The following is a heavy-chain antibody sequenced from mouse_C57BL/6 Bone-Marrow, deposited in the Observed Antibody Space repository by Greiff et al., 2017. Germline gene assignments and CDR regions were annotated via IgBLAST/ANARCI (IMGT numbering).Heavy chain of an antibody. CDR2: IYPRSGNT. D-gene: IGHD2-2*01. V-gene: IGHV1-81*01. J-gene: IGHJ3*01. CDR3: AREGGWLRAWFAY. Sequence: VQLQQSGAELARPGASVKLSCKASGYTFTSYGISWVKQRTGQGLEWIGEIYPRSGNTYYNEKFKGKATLTADKSSSTAYMELRSLTSEDSAVYFCAREGGWLRAWFAYWGQGTLVTGSA. CDR1: GYTFTSYG.